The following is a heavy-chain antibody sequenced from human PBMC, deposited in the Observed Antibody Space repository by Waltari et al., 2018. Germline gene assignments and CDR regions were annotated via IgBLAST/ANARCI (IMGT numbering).Heavy chain of an antibody. CDR1: GFTFGRYA. V-gene: IGHV3-23*04. J-gene: IGHJ6*02. CDR3: AKTLSDPSVGGLDV. D-gene: IGHD1-26*01. Sequence: EVQLVEFGGGLVQWGGFLRLTCEAYGFTFGRYAMTWVRKVPGKGLEWRSAMIGGGGSPYYADSVQGRFIISGYPSKNTLLLQRNSLRVEDTAVYFCAKTLSDPSVGGLDVWGQGAPVTVSS. CDR2: MIGGGGSP.